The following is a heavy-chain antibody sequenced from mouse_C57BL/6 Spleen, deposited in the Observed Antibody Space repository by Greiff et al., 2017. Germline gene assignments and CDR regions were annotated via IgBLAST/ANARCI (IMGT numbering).Heavy chain of an antibody. Sequence: DVMLVESGGGLVKPGGSLKLSCAASGFTFSDYGMHWVRQAPEKGLEWVAYISSGSSTIYYADTVKGRFTISRDNAKNTLFLQMTSLRSEDTAMYYCARDGSSYVGYFDVWGTGTTVTVSS. J-gene: IGHJ1*03. CDR1: GFTFSDYG. V-gene: IGHV5-17*01. CDR2: ISSGSSTI. CDR3: ARDGSSYVGYFDV. D-gene: IGHD1-1*01.